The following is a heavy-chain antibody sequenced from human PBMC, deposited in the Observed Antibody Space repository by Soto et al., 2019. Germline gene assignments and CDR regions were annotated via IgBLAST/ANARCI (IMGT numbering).Heavy chain of an antibody. CDR2: IIPIFGTA. CDR3: ARRDYDSSGYYYYYYYGMDV. V-gene: IGHV1-69*13. Sequence: RASVKVSCKASGGTFSSYAISWVRQAPGQGLEWMGGIIPIFGTANYAQKFQGRVTITADESTSTAYMELSSLRSEDTAVYYCARRDYDSSGYYYYYYYGMDVWGQGTTVTVSS. J-gene: IGHJ6*02. D-gene: IGHD3-22*01. CDR1: GGTFSSYA.